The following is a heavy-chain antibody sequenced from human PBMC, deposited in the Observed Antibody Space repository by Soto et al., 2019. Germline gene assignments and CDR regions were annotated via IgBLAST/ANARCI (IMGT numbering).Heavy chain of an antibody. V-gene: IGHV3-48*02. Sequence: GALRLSCAASGFSFSTYNMDWVRQAPGKGPEWIAYISTTSFTIYYADSVKGRFTISRDNDRNSLYLEMNSLRDEDTAVYYCARDRCYDGTCYSASDSWGQGTLVTVSS. D-gene: IGHD2-15*01. J-gene: IGHJ5*01. CDR1: GFSFSTYN. CDR2: ISTTSFTI. CDR3: ARDRCYDGTCYSASDS.